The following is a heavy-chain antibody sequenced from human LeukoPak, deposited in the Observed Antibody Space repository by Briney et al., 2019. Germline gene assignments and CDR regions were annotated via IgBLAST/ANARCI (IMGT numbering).Heavy chain of an antibody. J-gene: IGHJ3*02. V-gene: IGHV1-46*01. Sequence: ASVKVSCKASGYTFTSYYMHWVRQAPGQGLEWMGIINPSGGSTNYAQKFQGRVTITRDMSTSTAYMGLSSLRSEDTAVYYCAAAGGSYRHDAFDIWGQGTMVTVSS. D-gene: IGHD1-26*01. CDR3: AAAGGSYRHDAFDI. CDR1: GYTFTSYY. CDR2: INPSGGST.